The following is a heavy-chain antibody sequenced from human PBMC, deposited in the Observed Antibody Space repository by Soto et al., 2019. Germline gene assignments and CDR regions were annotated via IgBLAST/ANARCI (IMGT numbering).Heavy chain of an antibody. V-gene: IGHV6-1*01. CDR3: ARETQLPIFGVVPYYYYGMDV. CDR2: TYYRSKWYN. CDR1: GDSVSSNSAA. J-gene: IGHJ6*02. Sequence: SQTLSLTCAISGDSVSSNSAAWNWIRQSPSRGLEWLGRTYYRSKWYNDYAVSVKSRITINPDTSKNQFSLQLNSVTPEDTAVYYCARETQLPIFGVVPYYYYGMDVWGQGTTVTVSS. D-gene: IGHD3-3*01.